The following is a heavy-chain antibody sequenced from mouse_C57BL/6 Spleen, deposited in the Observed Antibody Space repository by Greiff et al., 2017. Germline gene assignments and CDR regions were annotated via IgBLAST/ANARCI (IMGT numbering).Heavy chain of an antibody. CDR1: GYTFTDYN. J-gene: IGHJ4*01. CDR2: INPNNGGT. CDR3: AREGDYDEDYYAMDY. D-gene: IGHD2-4*01. Sequence: EVQLQQSGPELVKPGASVKIPCKASGYTFTDYNMDWVKQSHGKSLEWIGDINPNNGGTIYNQKFKGKATLTVDKSSSTAYMELRSLTSEDTAVYYCAREGDYDEDYYAMDYWGQGTSVTVSS. V-gene: IGHV1-18*01.